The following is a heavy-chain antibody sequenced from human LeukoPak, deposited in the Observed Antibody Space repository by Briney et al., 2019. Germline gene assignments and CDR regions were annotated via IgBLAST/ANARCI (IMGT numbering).Heavy chain of an antibody. CDR1: GYTLTELS. Sequence: ASVKVSCKVSGYTLTELSMHWVRQAPGKGLEWIGGFDPEDGETIYAQKFQGRVTMTEDTSTDTAYMELSSLRSEDTAVYYCATGVDWPSSNYYYYGMDVWGQGTTVTVSS. CDR3: ATGVDWPSSNYYYYGMDV. J-gene: IGHJ6*02. CDR2: FDPEDGET. V-gene: IGHV1-24*01. D-gene: IGHD5-12*01.